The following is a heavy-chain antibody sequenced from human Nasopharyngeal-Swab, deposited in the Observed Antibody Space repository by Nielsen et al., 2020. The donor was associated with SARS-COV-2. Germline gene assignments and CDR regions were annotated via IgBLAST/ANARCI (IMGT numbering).Heavy chain of an antibody. V-gene: IGHV3-23*01. D-gene: IGHD2-2*03. Sequence: GSLKISCAASGFTFSSYAMSWVRQAPGKGLEWVSAISGSGGSTYYADSVKGRFTISRDNSKNTLYLQMNSLRAEDTAVYYCAKGPGYCSSTSCARKAYFDYWGQGTLVTVSS. CDR2: ISGSGGST. CDR3: AKGPGYCSSTSCARKAYFDY. J-gene: IGHJ4*02. CDR1: GFTFSSYA.